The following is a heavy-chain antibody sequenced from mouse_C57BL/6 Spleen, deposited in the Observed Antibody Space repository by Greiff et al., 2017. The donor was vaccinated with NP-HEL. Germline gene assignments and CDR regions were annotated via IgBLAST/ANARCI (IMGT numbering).Heavy chain of an antibody. V-gene: IGHV2-9-1*01. J-gene: IGHJ4*01. CDR2: IWTGGGT. Sequence: QVQLQQSGPGLVAPSQSLSITCTVSGFSLTSYAISWVRQPPGKGLEWLGVIWTGGGTNYNSALKSRLSISKDNSKSQVFLKMNSLQTDDTARYYCARLYYGSTPYAMDYWGQGTSVTVSS. D-gene: IGHD1-1*01. CDR3: ARLYYGSTPYAMDY. CDR1: GFSLTSYA.